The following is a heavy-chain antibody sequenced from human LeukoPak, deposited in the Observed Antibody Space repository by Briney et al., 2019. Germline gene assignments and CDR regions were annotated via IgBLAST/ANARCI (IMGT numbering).Heavy chain of an antibody. CDR2: ISKSGGST. J-gene: IGHJ4*02. V-gene: IGHV3-23*01. D-gene: IGHD2-21*01. Sequence: GGSLRLSCAVSGITFSTIGVSWVRQAPGKGLEWVSIISKSGGSTSYADPVRGRFAISRDNSKDMLYLQMNSLTAEDTAVYYCANVVGGYWGQGTLVTVSS. CDR1: GITFSTIG. CDR3: ANVVGGY.